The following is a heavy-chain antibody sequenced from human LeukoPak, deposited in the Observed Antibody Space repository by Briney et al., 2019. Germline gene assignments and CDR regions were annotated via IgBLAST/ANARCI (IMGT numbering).Heavy chain of an antibody. D-gene: IGHD3-9*01. Sequence: ASVKVSCKASGYTFTGYYMHWVRQAPGQGLEWMGWINPNRGGTNYAQKFQGRVTMTRDTSISTAYMELSRLRSDDTAVYYCARDLHDILTGYQEYYFDYWGQGTLVTVSS. V-gene: IGHV1-2*02. CDR3: ARDLHDILTGYQEYYFDY. J-gene: IGHJ4*02. CDR2: INPNRGGT. CDR1: GYTFTGYY.